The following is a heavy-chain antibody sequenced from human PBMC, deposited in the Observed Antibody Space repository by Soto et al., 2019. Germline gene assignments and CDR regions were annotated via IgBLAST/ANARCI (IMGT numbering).Heavy chain of an antibody. V-gene: IGHV3-30-3*01. J-gene: IGHJ6*02. D-gene: IGHD3-3*01. CDR2: ISYDGSNK. Sequence: PGGSLRLSXAASGFTFSSYAMHWVRQAPGKGLEWVAVISYDGSNKYYADSVKGRFTISRDNSKNTLYLQMNSLRAEDTAVYYCARDIIGYYDFWSGYPDAYYYYYGMDVWGQGSTVTVSS. CDR3: ARDIIGYYDFWSGYPDAYYYYYGMDV. CDR1: GFTFSSYA.